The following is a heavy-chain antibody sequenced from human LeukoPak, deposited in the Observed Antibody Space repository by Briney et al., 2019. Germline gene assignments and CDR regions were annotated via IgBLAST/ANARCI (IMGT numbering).Heavy chain of an antibody. CDR1: GFTFSTYS. CDR2: ISSSSSYI. Sequence: GGSLRLSCAASGFTFSTYSMNWVRQAPGKGLEWVSSISSSSSYIYYADSVKGRFTISRDNAKNSLYLQMNSLRAEDTAVYYCAKSSLTGPGDYYGMDVWGQGTPVTVSS. V-gene: IGHV3-21*01. J-gene: IGHJ6*02. CDR3: AKSSLTGPGDYYGMDV. D-gene: IGHD2-8*02.